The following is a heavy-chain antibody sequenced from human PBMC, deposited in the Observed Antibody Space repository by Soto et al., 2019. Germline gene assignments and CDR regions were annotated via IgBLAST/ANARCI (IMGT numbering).Heavy chain of an antibody. CDR1: GYPFPNYY. CDR2: VNPSSGRT. CDR3: TRARFTTVTTLRYFDS. J-gene: IGHJ4*02. D-gene: IGHD4-17*01. Sequence: QVPLVQSGTEVKKPGASVRVSCTASGYPFPNYYIHWVRQTPGQGLEWMGIVNPSSGRTTYAQTSQGRVTMTSDTCTRTVYMEMNTLRLAATAMYYSTRARFTTVTTLRYFDSQGEGILGYASS. V-gene: IGHV1-46*01.